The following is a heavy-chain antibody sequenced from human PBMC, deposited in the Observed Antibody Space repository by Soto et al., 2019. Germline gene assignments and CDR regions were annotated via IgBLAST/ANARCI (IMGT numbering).Heavy chain of an antibody. D-gene: IGHD1-1*01. V-gene: IGHV4-4*07. J-gene: IGHJ5*02. CDR2: IYATGTT. CDR1: GASISGFY. Sequence: SENLSLTCTVSGASISGFYWSWIRKSAGKGLEWIGRIYATGTTDYNPSLKSRVMMSVDTSKKQFSLKLRSVTAADTAVYYCVRDGTKTLRDWFDPWGQGISVTVSS. CDR3: VRDGTKTLRDWFDP.